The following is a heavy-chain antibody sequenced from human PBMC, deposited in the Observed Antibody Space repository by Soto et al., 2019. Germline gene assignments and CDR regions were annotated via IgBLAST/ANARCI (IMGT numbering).Heavy chain of an antibody. CDR2: ISYDGSNK. D-gene: IGHD3-16*01. CDR3: APALGEMATMLDY. J-gene: IGHJ4*02. V-gene: IGHV3-30*03. CDR1: GFTFSSYG. Sequence: PGGSLRLSCAASGFTFSSYGMHWVRQAPGKGLEWVAVISYDGSNKYYADSVKGRFTISRDNSKNTLYLQMNSLRAEDTAVYYCAPALGEMATMLDYWGQGTLVTVSS.